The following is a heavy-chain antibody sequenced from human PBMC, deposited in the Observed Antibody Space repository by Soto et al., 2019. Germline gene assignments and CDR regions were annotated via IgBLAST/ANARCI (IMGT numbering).Heavy chain of an antibody. CDR2: ISGSGGST. J-gene: IGHJ3*02. V-gene: IGHV3-23*01. D-gene: IGHD2-15*01. CDR3: AKGLHGNDAFDI. Sequence: HPGGSLRLSCAASGFTFSSYAMSWVRQAPGKGLEWVSAISGSGGSTYYADSVKGRFTISRDNSKNTLYLQMNSLRAEDTAVYYCAKGLHGNDAFDIWGQGTMVTVSS. CDR1: GFTFSSYA.